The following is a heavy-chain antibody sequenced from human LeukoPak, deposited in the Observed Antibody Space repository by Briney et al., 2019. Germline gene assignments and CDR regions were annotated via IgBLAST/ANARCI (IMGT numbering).Heavy chain of an antibody. Sequence: ASVKVSCKASGGTSSSYAISWVRQAPGQGLEWMGGIIPIFGTANYAQKFQGRVTITTDESTSTAYMELSSLRSEDTAVYYCARARFLEWLNWFDPWGQGTLVTVSS. J-gene: IGHJ5*02. CDR2: IIPIFGTA. CDR3: ARARFLEWLNWFDP. V-gene: IGHV1-69*05. CDR1: GGTSSSYA. D-gene: IGHD3-3*01.